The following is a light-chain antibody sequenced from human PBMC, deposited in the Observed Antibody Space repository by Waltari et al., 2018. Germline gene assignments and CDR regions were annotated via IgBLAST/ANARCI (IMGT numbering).Light chain of an antibody. CDR1: QGIRDD. Sequence: AIQMTQSPSSLSASVGDRVTITCRASQGIRDDLGWDQQKTGKAPNLLIYAATTLQGGVPSRFSVSGSGTDFTLTISSLQPEDFATYYCLQDYTYPWTFGQGTKVEIK. J-gene: IGKJ1*01. CDR3: LQDYTYPWT. V-gene: IGKV1-6*01. CDR2: AAT.